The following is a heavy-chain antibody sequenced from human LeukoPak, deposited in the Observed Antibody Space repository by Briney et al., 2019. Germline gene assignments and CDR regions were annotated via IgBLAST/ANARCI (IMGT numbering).Heavy chain of an antibody. CDR3: ARDNFAARSDFDC. V-gene: IGHV6-1*01. CDR1: GDSVSSNSAA. CDR2: TFHTSKWFS. Sequence: SQTLSLTCAISGDSVSSNSAAWSWIRQSPSRGLEWLGRTFHTSKWFSEYAVSLKSRITIKPDTSKNQFSLQLNSVSPEDTAVYYCARDNFAARSDFDCWGQGTLVTVSS. J-gene: IGHJ4*02. D-gene: IGHD6-6*01.